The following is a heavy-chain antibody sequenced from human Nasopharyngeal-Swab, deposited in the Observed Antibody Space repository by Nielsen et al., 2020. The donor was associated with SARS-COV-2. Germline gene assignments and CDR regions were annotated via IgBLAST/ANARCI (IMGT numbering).Heavy chain of an antibody. J-gene: IGHJ4*02. Sequence: ASVQVSCNASADTFTAYFLHWVRQAPGQGLEWMGWINTNTGNPTYAQGFTGQFVFSSDTSVSTAYLQISNLQAEDSAIYYCAKQLCSSTTCYEAYWGQGTLVTVSS. CDR1: ADTFTAYF. V-gene: IGHV7-4-1*02. CDR2: INTNTGNP. CDR3: AKQLCSSTTCYEAY. D-gene: IGHD2-2*01.